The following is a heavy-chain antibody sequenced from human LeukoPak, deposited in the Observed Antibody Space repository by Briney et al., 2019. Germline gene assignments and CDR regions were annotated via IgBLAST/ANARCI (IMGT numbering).Heavy chain of an antibody. CDR3: AREAVVTATGIGWYGMDV. V-gene: IGHV1-2*02. CDR2: INPNRGGT. D-gene: IGHD2-21*02. J-gene: IGHJ6*02. CDR1: GYTFSGYY. Sequence: GASENVSCKASGYTFSGYYMYWVRQAPGQGLAWMGWINPNRGGTKYPQQFQGRVTMTRDTSISTAYMELSRLRSDDTAVYYCAREAVVTATGIGWYGMDVWGQGTTGTVSS.